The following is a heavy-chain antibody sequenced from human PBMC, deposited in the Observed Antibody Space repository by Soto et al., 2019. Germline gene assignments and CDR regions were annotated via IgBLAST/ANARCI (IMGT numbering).Heavy chain of an antibody. D-gene: IGHD1-7*01. CDR1: GYTFTSYG. CDR2: ISAYNGNT. V-gene: IGHV1-18*04. J-gene: IGHJ6*02. CDR3: ARGMETGTTRYYYYGMDV. Sequence: XSVKVSCKASGYTFTSYGISWVRQAPVQGLEWMGWISAYNGNTNYAQKLQGRVTMTTDTSTSTAYMELRSLRSDDTAVYYCARGMETGTTRYYYYGMDVRGQGTTVTVSS.